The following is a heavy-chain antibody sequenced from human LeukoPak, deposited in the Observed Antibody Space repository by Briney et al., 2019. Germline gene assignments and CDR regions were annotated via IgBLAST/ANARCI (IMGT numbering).Heavy chain of an antibody. CDR3: ARSSGWYHRGPDYYYYYMDV. CDR2: ISSTSSYI. D-gene: IGHD6-19*01. V-gene: IGHV3-21*01. CDR1: GFIFNNHS. J-gene: IGHJ6*03. Sequence: PGGSLRLSCAASGFIFNNHSMNWVRQAPGKGLKWVSSISSTSSYIYYADSVKSRFTISRDNAKNSLYLQMNSLRAEDTAVYYCARSSGWYHRGPDYYYYYMDVRGKGTTVTVS.